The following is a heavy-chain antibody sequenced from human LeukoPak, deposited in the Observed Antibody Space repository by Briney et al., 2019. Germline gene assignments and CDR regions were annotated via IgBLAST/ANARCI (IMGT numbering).Heavy chain of an antibody. V-gene: IGHV3-30*03. Sequence: PGGSLRLSCAASGFNFRSYGMHWVRQAPGKGLEWVAVISYDGSSRSFAESVKGRFTISRDNAKNSLYLQMNSLRAEDTAVYYCARDRSGSGSYYIPAFDIWGQGTMVTVSS. CDR1: GFNFRSYG. CDR2: ISYDGSSR. J-gene: IGHJ3*02. D-gene: IGHD3-10*01. CDR3: ARDRSGSGSYYIPAFDI.